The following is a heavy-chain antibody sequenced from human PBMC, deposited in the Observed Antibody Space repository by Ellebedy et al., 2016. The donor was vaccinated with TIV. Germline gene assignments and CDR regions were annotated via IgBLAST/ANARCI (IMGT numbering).Heavy chain of an antibody. CDR3: ARRYCTISRCFAASWASLDM. D-gene: IGHD2-2*01. J-gene: IGHJ3*02. V-gene: IGHV3-7*01. Sequence: PGGSLRLSCAASGFTFSRDYMTWVRQPPGKGLEWVANIKQDGRDKYYVDSVRGRFTISRDNAKNSLYLQMNSLTVEDTAVYYCARRYCTISRCFAASWASLDMWGQGTMVTVSS. CDR2: IKQDGRDK. CDR1: GFTFSRDY.